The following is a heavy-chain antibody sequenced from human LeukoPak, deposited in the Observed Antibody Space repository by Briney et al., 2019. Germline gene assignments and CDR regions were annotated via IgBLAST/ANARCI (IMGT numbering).Heavy chain of an antibody. CDR2: IYYSGST. CDR1: GVSISSYY. V-gene: IGHV4-59*12. CDR3: ARDLQTYSSSWYGY. J-gene: IGHJ4*02. Sequence: SETLSLTCSVSGVSISSYYWSWIRQPPGKGLEWIAYIYYSGSTDYNPSLKSRVTISLDTSKNQFSLKLSSVTAADTAVYYCARDLQTYSSSWYGYWGQGTLVTVSS. D-gene: IGHD6-13*01.